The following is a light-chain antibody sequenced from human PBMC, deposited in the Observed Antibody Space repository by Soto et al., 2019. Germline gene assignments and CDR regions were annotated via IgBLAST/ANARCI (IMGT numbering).Light chain of an antibody. Sequence: TQTPSTRSASVGDRVTMTCRASQSVNSHVAWYQQKTGQAPRLLIYDASNRAIGITARFSGSGSGTDFTLTIRSIETEEFAVYYCQQRSNWPLTFGGGNKVEIK. V-gene: IGKV3-11*01. J-gene: IGKJ4*01. CDR1: QSVNSH. CDR3: QQRSNWPLT. CDR2: DAS.